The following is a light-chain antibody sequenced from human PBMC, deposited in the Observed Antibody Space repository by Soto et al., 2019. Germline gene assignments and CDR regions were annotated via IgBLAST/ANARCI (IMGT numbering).Light chain of an antibody. CDR1: QSVSSS. V-gene: IGKV3-11*01. CDR2: DAS. J-gene: IGKJ5*01. CDR3: QQVNSFPST. Sequence: EIVLTQSPDTLSLSPGERATLSCRASQSVSSSLAWYQQKPGQAPRLLIYDASNRATGIPARFSGSGSGTDFTLTISSLQPEDFATYYCQQVNSFPSTFGQGTRLEIK.